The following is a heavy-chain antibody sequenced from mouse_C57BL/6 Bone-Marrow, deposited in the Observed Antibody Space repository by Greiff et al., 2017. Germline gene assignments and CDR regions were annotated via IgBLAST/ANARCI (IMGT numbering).Heavy chain of an antibody. J-gene: IGHJ2*01. Sequence: QVQLQQPGAELVKPGASVKLSCKASGYTFTSYWMQWVKQRPGQGLEWIGEIDPSDSYTNYNQKFKGKATLTVDTSSSTAYMQLSSLTSEDSAVYYCATDGPKGVFDYWGQGTTLTVSS. CDR2: IDPSDSYT. CDR3: ATDGPKGVFDY. V-gene: IGHV1-50*01. CDR1: GYTFTSYW. D-gene: IGHD2-3*01.